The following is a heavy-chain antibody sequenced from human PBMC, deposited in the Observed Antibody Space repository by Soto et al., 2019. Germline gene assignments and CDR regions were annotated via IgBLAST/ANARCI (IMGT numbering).Heavy chain of an antibody. Sequence: QVDLVQSGPEVRKPGASVNVSCKASGYTFSTYGISWVRQAPGQGLEWMGWISAYNHYTNYAQKFQDRVNMTTDTSTNTAYMELRSLTSGDTAMYFCARVGPSREVPYPFEYWGQGTLVTVSS. D-gene: IGHD1-26*01. J-gene: IGHJ4*02. CDR2: ISAYNHYT. CDR1: GYTFSTYG. V-gene: IGHV1-18*01. CDR3: ARVGPSREVPYPFEY.